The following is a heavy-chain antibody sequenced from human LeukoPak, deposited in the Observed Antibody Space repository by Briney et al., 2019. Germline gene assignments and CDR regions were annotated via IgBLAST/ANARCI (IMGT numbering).Heavy chain of an antibody. CDR3: ARRLYRVGATTSNTVDFDY. CDR1: GTTFTTSW. V-gene: IGHV5-51*01. J-gene: IGHJ4*02. Sequence: GESLKISCKGSGTTFTTSWTGWGGRLPGKALEGWGTIFLGDSDTRYSPSFQGQVTISADKSISTAYLQWSSLKASDTAMYYCARRLYRVGATTSNTVDFDYRGQGTLVTVSS. CDR2: IFLGDSDT. D-gene: IGHD1-26*01.